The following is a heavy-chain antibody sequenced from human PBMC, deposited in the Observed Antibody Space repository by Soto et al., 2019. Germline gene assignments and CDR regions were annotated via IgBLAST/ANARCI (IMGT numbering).Heavy chain of an antibody. CDR1: GYTFTSYD. D-gene: IGHD2-15*01. CDR3: ATLKGASYGGTWYSHVADY. CDR2: MNPNSGNT. J-gene: IGHJ4*02. V-gene: IGHV1-8*01. Sequence: ASVKVSCKASGYTFTSYDTNWVRQATGQGLEWMGWMNPNSGNTGYAQKFQGRVTMTRNTSISTAYMELSSLRSEDTAVYYCATLKGASYGGTWYSHVADYWGQGTLVTVSS.